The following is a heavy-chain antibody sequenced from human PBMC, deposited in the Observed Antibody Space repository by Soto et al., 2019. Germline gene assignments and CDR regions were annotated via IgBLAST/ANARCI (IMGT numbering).Heavy chain of an antibody. Sequence: QVQLQESGPGLVKPSETLSLTCTVSGGSISSYYWSWILQPPGKGLEWIGYIYDSGSTNYNPSLESRVTISVDTSMNQFSLKLSSVTAADTAVYYCARRWGSAFDIWGQGTMVTVSS. J-gene: IGHJ3*02. CDR3: ARRWGSAFDI. CDR2: IYDSGST. D-gene: IGHD3-16*01. V-gene: IGHV4-59*01. CDR1: GGSISSYY.